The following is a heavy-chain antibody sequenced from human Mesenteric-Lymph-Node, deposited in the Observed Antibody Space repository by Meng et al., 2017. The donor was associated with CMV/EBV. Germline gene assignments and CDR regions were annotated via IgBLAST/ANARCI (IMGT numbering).Heavy chain of an antibody. J-gene: IGHJ4*02. CDR3: AQYCSSTTCSLRAFDY. D-gene: IGHD2/OR15-2a*01. V-gene: IGHV3-74*01. CDR1: GFTFSTYW. Sequence: GGSLRLSCAVSGFTFSTYWMHWVRQAPGKGLVWVSRINNDGSSTNYADSVKGRFTISRDNAKNTLYLQMNSLRAEDTAVYYCAQYCSSTTCSLRAFDYCGQGTLVTVSS. CDR2: INNDGSST.